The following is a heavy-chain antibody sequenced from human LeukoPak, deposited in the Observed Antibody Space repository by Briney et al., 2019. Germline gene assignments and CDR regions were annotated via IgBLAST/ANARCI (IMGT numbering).Heavy chain of an antibody. D-gene: IGHD6-6*01. CDR1: GGTFSSYA. CDR2: IIPIFGTA. V-gene: IGHV1-69*05. CDR3: ARESVAARSGIFDY. Sequence: GASVTVSCKASGGTFSSYAISWARQAPGQGLEWMGGIIPIFGTANYAQKFQGRVTITTDESTSTAYMELSSLRSEDTAVYYCARESVAARSGIFDYWGQGTLVTVSS. J-gene: IGHJ4*02.